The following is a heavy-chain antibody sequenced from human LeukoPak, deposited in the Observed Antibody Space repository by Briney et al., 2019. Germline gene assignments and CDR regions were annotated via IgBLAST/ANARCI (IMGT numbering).Heavy chain of an antibody. J-gene: IGHJ3*02. Sequence: PSETLSLTCAVSGGSISSSNWWSWVRQPPGKGLEWIGEIYHSGSTNYNPSLKSRVTISVDKSKNQFSLKLSSVTAADTAVYYCARDQSAVPDDYYDSSGYYSDAFDIWGQGTMVTVSS. V-gene: IGHV4-4*02. D-gene: IGHD3-22*01. CDR3: ARDQSAVPDDYYDSSGYYSDAFDI. CDR1: GGSISSSNW. CDR2: IYHSGST.